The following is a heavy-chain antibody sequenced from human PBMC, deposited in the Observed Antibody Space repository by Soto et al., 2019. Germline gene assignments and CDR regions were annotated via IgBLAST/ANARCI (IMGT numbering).Heavy chain of an antibody. CDR2: ISYDGSNK. V-gene: IGHV3-30-3*01. CDR1: GFTFSSYA. Sequence: LRLSCAASGFTFSSYAMHWVRQAPGKGLEWVAVISYDGSNKYYADSVKGRFTISRDNSKNTLYLQMNSLRAEDTAVYYCARGEAEYYFDYWGQGTLVTVSS. CDR3: ARGEAEYYFDY. J-gene: IGHJ4*02.